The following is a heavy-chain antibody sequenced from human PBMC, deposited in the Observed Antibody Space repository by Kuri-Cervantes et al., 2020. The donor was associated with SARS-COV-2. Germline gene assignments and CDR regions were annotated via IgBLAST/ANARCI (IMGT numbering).Heavy chain of an antibody. Sequence: ASVKVSCKASGGAFSSYAISWVRQAPGQGLEWMGWINPNSGGTNYAQKFQGRVTITRDTSASTAYMELSSLRSEDTAVYYCARAGSGWYGRWFDPWGQGTLVTVSS. D-gene: IGHD6-19*01. V-gene: IGHV1-2*02. J-gene: IGHJ5*02. CDR3: ARAGSGWYGRWFDP. CDR1: GGAFSSYA. CDR2: INPNSGGT.